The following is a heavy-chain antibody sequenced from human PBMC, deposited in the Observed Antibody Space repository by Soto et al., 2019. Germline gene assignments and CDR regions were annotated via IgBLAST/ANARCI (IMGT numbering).Heavy chain of an antibody. V-gene: IGHV4-59*01. J-gene: IGHJ6*02. CDR3: ARARITMVREVIKYNMDV. CDR2: IYNSGST. CDR1: GGSISSYY. Sequence: QVQLQESGPGLVKPSETLSLTCTVSGGSISSYYWSWIRRPPGRGLEWIGYIYNSGSTHSNPSLQTRVTISVDTSRNPFSLKLSSVTAADTGIYYCARARITMVREVIKYNMDVWGQGTTVIVSS. D-gene: IGHD3-10*01.